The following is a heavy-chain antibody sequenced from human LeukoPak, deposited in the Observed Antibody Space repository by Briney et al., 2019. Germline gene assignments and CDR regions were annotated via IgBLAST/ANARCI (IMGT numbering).Heavy chain of an antibody. CDR3: ASYYDTHFDY. J-gene: IGHJ4*02. V-gene: IGHV4-59*08. CDR2: IYYSGST. CDR1: GGSISSYY. D-gene: IGHD3-22*01. Sequence: PSETLSLTCTVSGGSISSYYWSWIRQPPGKGLEWIGYIYYSGSTNYNPSLKSRVTISVDTSKNQFSLKLSSVTAADTAVCYCASYYDTHFDYWGQGTLVTVSS.